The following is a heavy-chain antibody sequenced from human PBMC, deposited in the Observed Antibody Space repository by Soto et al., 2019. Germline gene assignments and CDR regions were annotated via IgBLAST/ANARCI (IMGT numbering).Heavy chain of an antibody. Sequence: SVKVSCKASGGTFSSYAISWVPQAPGQGLEWMGGIIPIFGTANYAQKFQGRVTITADESTSTAYMELSSLRSEDTAVYYCASETVPNPPPYSFPWGQGPLVTVSS. CDR3: ASETVPNPPPYSFP. CDR1: GGTFSSYA. CDR2: IIPIFGTA. J-gene: IGHJ5*02. D-gene: IGHD4-17*01. V-gene: IGHV1-69*13.